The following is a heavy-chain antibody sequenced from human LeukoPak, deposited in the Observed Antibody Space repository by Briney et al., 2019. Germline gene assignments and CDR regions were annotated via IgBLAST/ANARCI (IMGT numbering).Heavy chain of an antibody. CDR1: GGSISSYY. CDR2: IYYSGST. J-gene: IGHJ6*03. Sequence: SETLSLTCTVSGGSISSYYWSWIRQPPGKGLEWIGYIYYSGSTNYNPSLKSRVTISVDTSKNQFSLKLSSVTAADTAVYYSARGVADPYYDFNLYYYYMDVWGKGTTVTVSS. D-gene: IGHD3-3*01. V-gene: IGHV4-59*01. CDR3: ARGVADPYYDFNLYYYYMDV.